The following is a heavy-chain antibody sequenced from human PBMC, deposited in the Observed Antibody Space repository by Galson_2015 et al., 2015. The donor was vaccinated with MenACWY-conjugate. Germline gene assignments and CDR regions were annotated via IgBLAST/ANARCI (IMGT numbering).Heavy chain of an antibody. CDR2: ISVYNGDT. J-gene: IGHJ6*02. CDR3: AREGTGYCRSTRCLSSSPYQYYYGMAV. V-gene: IGHV1-18*01. D-gene: IGHD2-2*01. Sequence: SVKVSCKASGYIFTSYGISWVRQAPGQGLEWMGRISVYNGDTSCAQNLQGRVTVTTDTSTATVYIELRSLRSDDTAVYYCAREGTGYCRSTRCLSSSPYQYYYGMAVWGQGTTVTVSS. CDR1: GYIFTSYG.